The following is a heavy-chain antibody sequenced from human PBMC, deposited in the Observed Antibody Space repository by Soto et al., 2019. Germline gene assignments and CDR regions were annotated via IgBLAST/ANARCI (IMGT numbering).Heavy chain of an antibody. D-gene: IGHD6-13*01. CDR1: GGTFSSYT. V-gene: IGHV1-69*02. Sequence: XVKVSCKASGGTFSSYTISWVPQAPGQGLEWMGRIIPILGIANYAQKFQGRVAITADKSTSTAYMELSSLRSEDTAVYYCARVLGSSWFGNYFDYWGQGTLVTVSS. CDR2: IIPILGIA. CDR3: ARVLGSSWFGNYFDY. J-gene: IGHJ4*02.